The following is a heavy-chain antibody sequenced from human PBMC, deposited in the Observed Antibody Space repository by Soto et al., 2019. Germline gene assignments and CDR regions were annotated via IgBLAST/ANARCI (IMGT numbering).Heavy chain of an antibody. J-gene: IGHJ4*02. V-gene: IGHV3-11*01. D-gene: IGHD6-13*01. Sequence: GGSLRLSCAASGFTFSDYYMTWIRQAPGKGLEWVSYISSSGSTIYYADSVKGRFTISRDNAKNSLFLQMNSLRAEDTAVYYCARDRHSSTWYPHDYWGQGTLVTVSS. CDR3: ARDRHSSTWYPHDY. CDR1: GFTFSDYY. CDR2: ISSSGSTI.